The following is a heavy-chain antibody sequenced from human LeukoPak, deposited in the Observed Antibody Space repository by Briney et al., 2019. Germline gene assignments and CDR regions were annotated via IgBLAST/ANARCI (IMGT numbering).Heavy chain of an antibody. Sequence: SETLSLTCTVSGGSISSYYWSWIRQPPGKGLEWIGYIYYSGSTNYNPSLKSRVTISVDTSKNQFSLKLSSVTAADTAVYYCAGPGIAPGYWGQGTLVTVSS. CDR1: GGSISSYY. CDR2: IYYSGST. V-gene: IGHV4-59*01. CDR3: AGPGIAPGY. J-gene: IGHJ4*02. D-gene: IGHD6-13*01.